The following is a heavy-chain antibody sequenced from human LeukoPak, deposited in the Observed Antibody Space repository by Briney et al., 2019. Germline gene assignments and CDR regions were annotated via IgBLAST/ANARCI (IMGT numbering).Heavy chain of an antibody. J-gene: IGHJ4*02. D-gene: IGHD6-19*01. Sequence: SETLSLTCTVSGGSFSGYYWSWIRQPAGKGLEWIGRIYTSGSTNYNPSLKSRVTMSVDTSKNQFSLKLSSVTAADTAVYYCARVSSAGIWNYWGQGTLVTVSS. CDR2: IYTSGST. CDR1: GGSFSGYY. CDR3: ARVSSAGIWNY. V-gene: IGHV4-4*07.